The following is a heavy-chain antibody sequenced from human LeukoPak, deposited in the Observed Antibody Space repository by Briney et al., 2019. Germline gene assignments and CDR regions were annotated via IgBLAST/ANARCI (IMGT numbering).Heavy chain of an antibody. CDR1: GFTFSSYG. CDR2: ITGSGGNT. D-gene: IGHD2-8*01. J-gene: IGHJ4*02. V-gene: IGHV3-23*01. Sequence: PGGSPRLSCAASGFTFSSYGMSWVRQAPGKGLEWVSGITGSGGNTYYADSVKGRFTISRDNSKNTLYLQMNSLRAEDTAVYYCAKSYANPVDYWGQGTLVTVSS. CDR3: AKSYANPVDY.